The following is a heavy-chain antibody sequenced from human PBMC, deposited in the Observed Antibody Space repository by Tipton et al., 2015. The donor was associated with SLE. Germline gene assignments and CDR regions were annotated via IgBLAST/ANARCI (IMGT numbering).Heavy chain of an antibody. V-gene: IGHV4-59*01. CDR2: IYYSGST. D-gene: IGHD2-8*01. CDR1: GVSISSYY. J-gene: IGHJ6*02. CDR3: ARATSGYYYAMGV. Sequence: LRLSCTVSGVSISSYYWSWIRQPPGKGLEWTGYIYYSGSTYNPSLKSRVTMSIDTSKTQFSLKLSSVTAADTAVYYCARATSGYYYAMGVWGQGTTVTVPS.